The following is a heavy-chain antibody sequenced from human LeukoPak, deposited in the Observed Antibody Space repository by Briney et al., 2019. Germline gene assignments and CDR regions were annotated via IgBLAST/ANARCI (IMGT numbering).Heavy chain of an antibody. V-gene: IGHV3-48*01. CDR2: ISSSSSTI. CDR3: ARDRYLGPSSLGFFDY. D-gene: IGHD3-9*01. CDR1: GFTFSSYS. J-gene: IGHJ4*02. Sequence: GGSLRLSCAASGFTFSSYSMNWVRQAPGKGLEWVSYISSSSSTIYYADSVKGRFTISRDNAKNSLYLRMNSLRAEDTAVYYCARDRYLGPSSLGFFDYWGQGTLVTVSS.